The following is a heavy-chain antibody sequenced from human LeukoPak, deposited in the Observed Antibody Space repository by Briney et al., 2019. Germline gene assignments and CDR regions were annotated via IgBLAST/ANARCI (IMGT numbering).Heavy chain of an antibody. CDR1: GFTFGDYA. CDR3: TRGTGSSSNY. V-gene: IGHV3-49*03. Sequence: PGGSLRLFCTASGFTFGDYAMSWFRQAPGKGLEWVGFIRSKAYGGTTEYAASVKGRFTISRDDSKSIDYPQTNSLKTEDTAVYYCTRGTGSSSNYWGQGTLVTVSS. J-gene: IGHJ4*02. CDR2: IRSKAYGGTT. D-gene: IGHD6-6*01.